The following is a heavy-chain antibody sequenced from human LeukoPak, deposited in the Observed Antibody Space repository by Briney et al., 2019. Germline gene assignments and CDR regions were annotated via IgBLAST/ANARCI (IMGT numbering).Heavy chain of an antibody. CDR2: IYPGDSDT. Sequence: GESLKISCQGSGYDFFGYWIAWARQVPGKGLEWMGIIYPGDSDTRYSPSFQGQVTISADKSISTAYLQWSSLKASDTAMYYCARGLSYSYDYGMDVWGQGTTVTVSS. CDR1: GYDFFGYW. J-gene: IGHJ6*02. CDR3: ARGLSYSYDYGMDV. V-gene: IGHV5-51*01. D-gene: IGHD2-21*01.